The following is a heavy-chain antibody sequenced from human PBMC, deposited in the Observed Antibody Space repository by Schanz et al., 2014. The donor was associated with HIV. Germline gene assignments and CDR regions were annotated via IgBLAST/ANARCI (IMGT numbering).Heavy chain of an antibody. J-gene: IGHJ4*02. CDR1: GFNFNSYG. D-gene: IGHD3-22*01. CDR3: AKPEYDSRGNSQSHFDY. Sequence: GQLVESGGGLVQPGGSLRLSCVASGFNFNSYGMHWVRQAPGKGLEWVAVISFDGSHKYSADSVNGRFTISRDNSKNTLYLQMTTLRIDDTAVYYCAKPEYDSRGNSQSHFDYWGQGTLVTVSS. CDR2: ISFDGSHK. V-gene: IGHV3-30*18.